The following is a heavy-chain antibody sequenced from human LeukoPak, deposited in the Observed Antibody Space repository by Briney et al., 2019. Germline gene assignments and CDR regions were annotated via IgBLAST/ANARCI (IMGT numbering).Heavy chain of an antibody. CDR2: FDPEDGET. D-gene: IGHD2-21*02. J-gene: IGHJ3*02. V-gene: IGHV1-24*01. CDR3: ANLWPLPYCGGDCPMGDI. Sequence: GASVKVSCKVSGYTLTELSMHWVRQAPGKGLEWMGGFDPEDGETIYAQKFQGRVTMTEDTSTDTAYMELSSLRAEDTAVYYCANLWPLPYCGGDCPMGDIWGQGTMVTVSS. CDR1: GYTLTELS.